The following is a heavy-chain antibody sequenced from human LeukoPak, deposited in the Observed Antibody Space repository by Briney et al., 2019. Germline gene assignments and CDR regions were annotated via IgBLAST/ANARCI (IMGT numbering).Heavy chain of an antibody. CDR2: INPSGGST. J-gene: IGHJ2*01. CDR1: GYTFTSYY. CDR3: ARDKGAGPPNRQQLVINWYFDL. V-gene: IGHV1-46*01. Sequence: APVKVSCKASGYTFTSYYMHWVRQAPGQGLEWMGIINPSGGSTSYAQKFQGRVTMTRDTSTSTVYMELSSLRSEDTAVYYCARDKGAGPPNRQQLVINWYFDLWGRGTLVTVSS. D-gene: IGHD6-13*01.